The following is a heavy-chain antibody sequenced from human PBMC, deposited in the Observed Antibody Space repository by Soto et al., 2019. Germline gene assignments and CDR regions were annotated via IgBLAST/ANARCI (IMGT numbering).Heavy chain of an antibody. D-gene: IGHD1-26*01. CDR1: GFTFSSYG. V-gene: IGHV3-33*01. J-gene: IGHJ4*02. CDR3: ARAGLLLDY. Sequence: GGSLRLSCAASGFTFSSYGMHWVRQAPGKGLEWVAVIWYGGSDKYYADSVKGRFTISRDNSKNTLYLQMNSLSAEDTAVYYCARAGLLLDYWGQGTLVTVSS. CDR2: IWYGGSDK.